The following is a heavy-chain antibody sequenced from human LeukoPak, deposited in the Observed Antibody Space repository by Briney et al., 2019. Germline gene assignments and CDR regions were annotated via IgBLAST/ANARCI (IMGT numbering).Heavy chain of an antibody. CDR2: INLHGSDR. J-gene: IGHJ5*02. Sequence: GGSLRLPCAASGFTFSNYWMTWVRQAPGKGLEWVANINLHGSDRYYVDSVKGRFTISRDNAENSLYLQMNSLRAEDTAVYYCARGIISGVDWFDPWGQGTLVTVSS. CDR3: ARGIISGVDWFDP. V-gene: IGHV3-7*01. D-gene: IGHD3-10*01. CDR1: GFTFSNYW.